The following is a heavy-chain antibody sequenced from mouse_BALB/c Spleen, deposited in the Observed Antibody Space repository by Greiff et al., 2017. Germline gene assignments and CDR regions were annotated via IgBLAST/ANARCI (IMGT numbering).Heavy chain of an antibody. J-gene: IGHJ3*01. V-gene: IGHV1S137*01. CDR2: ISTYYGDA. Sequence: QVQLQQSGAELVRPGVSVKISCKGSGYTFTDYAMHWVKQSHAKSLEWIGVISTYYGDASYNQKFKGKATMTVDKSSSTAYMELARLTSEDSAIYYCARLGRCAYWGQGTLVTVSA. CDR3: ARLGRCAY. CDR1: GYTFTDYA. D-gene: IGHD4-1*01.